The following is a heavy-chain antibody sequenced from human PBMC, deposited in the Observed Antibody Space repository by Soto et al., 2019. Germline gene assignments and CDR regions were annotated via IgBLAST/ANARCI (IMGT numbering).Heavy chain of an antibody. Sequence: QLQLQESGPGLVKPSETLSLTCTVSGGSISSSSYYWAWVRQPPGKGLEWIGNIYHSGSTSYNPSLKRRVTMSVDTSKNQFSLKLSSVTAADTAVYYCARQPGGGAHDSWGQGTLVTVSS. CDR1: GGSISSSSYY. D-gene: IGHD3-10*01. CDR3: ARQPGGGAHDS. V-gene: IGHV4-39*01. J-gene: IGHJ4*02. CDR2: IYHSGST.